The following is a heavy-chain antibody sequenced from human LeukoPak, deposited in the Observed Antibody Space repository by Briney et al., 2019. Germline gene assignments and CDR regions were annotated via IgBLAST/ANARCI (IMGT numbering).Heavy chain of an antibody. Sequence: GVSLRLSCAVSGITLSNYDMIWLRQAPGKGLEWVAGISDSGGRTNYAGSVKGRFTMSRDNPKNTLYLQMNSLRAEDTAVYFCAKRGVVIRVILVGFHKEANYFDSWGQGALVTVSS. J-gene: IGHJ4*02. D-gene: IGHD3-22*01. CDR3: AKRGVVIRVILVGFHKEANYFDS. V-gene: IGHV3-23*01. CDR1: GITLSNYD. CDR2: ISDSGGRT.